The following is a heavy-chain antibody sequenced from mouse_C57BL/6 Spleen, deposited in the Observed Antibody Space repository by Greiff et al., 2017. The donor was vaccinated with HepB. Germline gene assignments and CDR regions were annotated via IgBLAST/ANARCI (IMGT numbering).Heavy chain of an antibody. CDR3: ARGGNWGGVLDY. CDR2: IDPSDSYT. J-gene: IGHJ2*01. D-gene: IGHD4-1*02. Sequence: QVQLQQPGAELVMPGASVKLSCKASGYTFTSYWMHWVKQRPGQGLEWIGEIDPSDSYTNYNQKFKGKSTLTVDKSSSTAYMQLSSLTSEDSAVYYCARGGNWGGVLDYWGQGTTLTVSS. V-gene: IGHV1-69*01. CDR1: GYTFTSYW.